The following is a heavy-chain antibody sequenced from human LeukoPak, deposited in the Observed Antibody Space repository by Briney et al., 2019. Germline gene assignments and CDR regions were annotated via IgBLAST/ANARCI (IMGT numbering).Heavy chain of an antibody. V-gene: IGHV3-53*01. CDR2: IYSGGST. CDR1: GFTVSSNY. D-gene: IGHD4-17*01. Sequence: GGSLRLSCAASGFTVSSNYMSWVRQAPGKGLEWVSVIYSGGSTYYADSVKGRFTISRDNSKSTLYLQMNSLRAEDTAVYYCARKKYGDYGSYGMDVWGQGTTVTVSS. J-gene: IGHJ6*02. CDR3: ARKKYGDYGSYGMDV.